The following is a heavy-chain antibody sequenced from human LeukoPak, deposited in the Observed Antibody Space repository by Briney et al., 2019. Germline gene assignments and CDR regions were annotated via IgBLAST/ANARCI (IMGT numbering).Heavy chain of an antibody. D-gene: IGHD6-6*01. V-gene: IGHV3-11*01. CDR1: GFTFSDYY. J-gene: IGHJ5*02. CDR3: ARDQGAARPLWFDP. Sequence: PGGSLRLSCAASGFTFSDYYMSWIRQAPGKGLEWVSYISSSGSTIYYADSVKGRFTISRDNAKNSLYLQMNSLRAEDTAVYYCARDQGAARPLWFDPWGQGTLVTVSS. CDR2: ISSSGSTI.